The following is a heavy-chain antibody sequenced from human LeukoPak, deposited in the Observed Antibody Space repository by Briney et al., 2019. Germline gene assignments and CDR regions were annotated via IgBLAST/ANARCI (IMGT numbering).Heavy chain of an antibody. J-gene: IGHJ3*02. CDR3: ARLLDYDNSGAPDIFDI. Sequence: SETLSLTCSVSGGSISSNYWTWIRQSPGKGLEYIAHVSYTGRTSYNPSLQRRLTISLDTSNNHFSLQLTSVSAADTAVYYCARLLDYDNSGAPDIFDIWGQGTMVTVSS. CDR1: GGSISSNY. CDR2: VSYTGRT. D-gene: IGHD3-22*01. V-gene: IGHV4-59*01.